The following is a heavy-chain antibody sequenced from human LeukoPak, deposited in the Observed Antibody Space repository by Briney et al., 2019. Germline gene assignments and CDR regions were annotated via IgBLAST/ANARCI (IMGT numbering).Heavy chain of an antibody. CDR1: GYTFTSYG. Sequence: GASVKVSCKASGYTFTSYGISWVRQAPGQGLEWMGWISAYNGNTNYAQKFQGRVTITADKSTSTAYMELSSLRSEDTAVYYCARSASNSLFDYWGQGTLVTVSS. CDR3: ARSASNSLFDY. J-gene: IGHJ4*02. V-gene: IGHV1-18*01. CDR2: ISAYNGNT. D-gene: IGHD6-6*01.